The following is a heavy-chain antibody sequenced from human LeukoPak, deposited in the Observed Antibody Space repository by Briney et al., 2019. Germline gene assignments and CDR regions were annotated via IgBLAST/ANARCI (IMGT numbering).Heavy chain of an antibody. J-gene: IGHJ6*02. CDR2: MYTSGTT. CDR3: ARDQGSYYGVDV. V-gene: IGHV4-4*07. Sequence: PSETLSLTCTVSGGSISTYYWSWIQQPAGKGLEWIGRMYTSGTTKYNPSLKSRVTMSVDTSNNQFSLKVSSVTAADTAVYYCARDQGSYYGVDVWGQGTTVTVSS. CDR1: GGSISTYY.